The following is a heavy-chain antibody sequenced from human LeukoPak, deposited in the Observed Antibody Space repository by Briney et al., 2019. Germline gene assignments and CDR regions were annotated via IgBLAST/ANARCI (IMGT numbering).Heavy chain of an antibody. Sequence: GGSLRLSCAASGFTFSSYSMNWVRQVPGEGLEWVSSISMSSSHTYYADSVKGRFTISRDNAKNSLYLQKHSVRAENTAVYYCARDYDEDYWGQGTLVTVSS. V-gene: IGHV3-21*01. J-gene: IGHJ4*02. D-gene: IGHD5-12*01. CDR3: ARDYDEDY. CDR1: GFTFSSYS. CDR2: ISMSSSHT.